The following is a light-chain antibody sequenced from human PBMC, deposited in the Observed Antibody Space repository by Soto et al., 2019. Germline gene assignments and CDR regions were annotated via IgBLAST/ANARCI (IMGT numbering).Light chain of an antibody. J-gene: IGKJ1*01. CDR1: QSVSSN. Sequence: EIVMTQSPPTLSVSPGSRPTISCRASQSVSSNLAWYQQKPGQAPRLLIYGASTRATGIPARFSGSGSGTEFTLTISSLKSEDFAVYYCQQYNNWWTFGQGTKVDIK. CDR3: QQYNNWWT. V-gene: IGKV3-15*01. CDR2: GAS.